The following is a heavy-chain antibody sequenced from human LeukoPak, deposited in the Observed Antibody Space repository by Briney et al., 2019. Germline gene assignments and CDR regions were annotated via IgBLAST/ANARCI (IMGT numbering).Heavy chain of an antibody. CDR3: ATSQTTSGRYGNAFDI. CDR1: GFTFSSYW. J-gene: IGHJ3*02. D-gene: IGHD6-19*01. CDR2: IKQDGSEK. Sequence: GGSLRLSCAASGFTFSSYWMSWFRQAPGKGLEWVANIKQDGSEKYYVDSVKGRFTISRDNAKNSLYLQMNSLRAEDTAVYYCATSQTTSGRYGNAFDIWGQGTVVTVST. V-gene: IGHV3-7*01.